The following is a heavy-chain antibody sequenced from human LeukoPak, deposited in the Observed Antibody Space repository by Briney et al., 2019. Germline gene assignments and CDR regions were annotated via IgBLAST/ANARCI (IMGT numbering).Heavy chain of an antibody. D-gene: IGHD3-22*01. CDR2: IYTSGST. V-gene: IGHV4-4*07. Sequence: SETLSLTCIVSGGSISSYYWGWIRQPAGKGLEWIGRIYTSGSTNYNPSLKSRVTMSVDTSKNQFSLKLSSVTAADTAVYYCTRDKYYYDSSGSLRFDYWGQGTLVTVSS. CDR1: GGSISSYY. J-gene: IGHJ4*02. CDR3: TRDKYYYDSSGSLRFDY.